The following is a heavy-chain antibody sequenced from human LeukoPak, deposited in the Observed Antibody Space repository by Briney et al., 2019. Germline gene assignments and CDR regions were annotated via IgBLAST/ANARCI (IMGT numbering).Heavy chain of an antibody. CDR2: INSDGSST. CDR1: GFSFSRYW. D-gene: IGHD1-1*01. Sequence: PGGSLRLSCAASGFSFSRYWMHWVRHAPGEGLMWVSRINSDGSSTLYADSVKGRFTISRDNARNTLSLQMSSLGVEDTALYYCARDQDGMGTTMDLWGQGTKVIVSS. CDR3: ARDQDGMGTTMDL. J-gene: IGHJ4*02. V-gene: IGHV3-74*03.